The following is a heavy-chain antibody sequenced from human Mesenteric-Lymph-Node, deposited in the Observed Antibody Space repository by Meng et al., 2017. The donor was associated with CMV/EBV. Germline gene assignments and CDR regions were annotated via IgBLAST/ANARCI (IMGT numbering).Heavy chain of an antibody. CDR2: ISGSGGST. Sequence: GESLKISCAASGFTFSSYAMSWVRQAPGKGLEWVSAISGSGGSTYYADSVKGRFTISRDNAKNSLYLQMNSLRAEDTAVYYCARSMTAAYDIWGQGTMVTVSS. CDR3: ARSMTAAYDI. V-gene: IGHV3-23*01. CDR1: GFTFSSYA. D-gene: IGHD2-21*02. J-gene: IGHJ3*02.